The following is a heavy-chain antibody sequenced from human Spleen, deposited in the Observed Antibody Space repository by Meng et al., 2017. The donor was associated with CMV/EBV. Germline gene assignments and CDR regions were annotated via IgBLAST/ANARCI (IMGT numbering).Heavy chain of an antibody. CDR3: ARWGGMFNDFWSGYLDS. V-gene: IGHV3-11*01. D-gene: IGHD3-3*01. Sequence: GGSLRLSCATSGFTFRDYYMSWIRQAPGKGLEWISSISSSSSLIYYADSVKGRFTISRDNAKNSLYLQMNSLRAEDTALYYCARWGGMFNDFWSGYLDSWGQGVLVTVSS. J-gene: IGHJ4*02. CDR1: GFTFRDYY. CDR2: ISSSSSLI.